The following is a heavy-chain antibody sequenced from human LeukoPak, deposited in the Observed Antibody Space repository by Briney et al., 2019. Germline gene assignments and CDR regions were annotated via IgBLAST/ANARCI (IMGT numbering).Heavy chain of an antibody. CDR2: IKQDGSEK. D-gene: IGHD3-9*01. J-gene: IGHJ6*02. Sequence: PGGSLRLSCAASGFTFSSYWMSWVRQAPGKGLEWVANIKQDGSEKYYVDSVKGRFTISRDNAKNSLYLQMNSLRAEDTAVYYCARDILTGYWSYYYGMDVWGQGTTVTVSS. CDR3: ARDILTGYWSYYYGMDV. V-gene: IGHV3-7*03. CDR1: GFTFSSYW.